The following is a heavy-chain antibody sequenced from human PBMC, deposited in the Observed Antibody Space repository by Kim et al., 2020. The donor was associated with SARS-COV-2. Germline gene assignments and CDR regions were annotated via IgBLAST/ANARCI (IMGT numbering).Heavy chain of an antibody. CDR1: GLLLGTY. Sequence: GGSLRLSCTTRGLLLGTYMAWVRQAPGKGLEWVSIMSGGGDTYYADSVKGRFIVSRDNFKNILLLQLNSVRVEDTAVYYCARSRFSLGSFYFDFWG. J-gene: IGHJ3*01. CDR3: ARSRFSLGSFYFDF. V-gene: IGHV3-66*01. CDR2: MSGGGDT. D-gene: IGHD3-3*01.